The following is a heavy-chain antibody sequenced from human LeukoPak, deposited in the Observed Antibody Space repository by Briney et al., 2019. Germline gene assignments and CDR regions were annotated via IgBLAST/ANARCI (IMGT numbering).Heavy chain of an antibody. CDR1: GFTFSSYG. CDR3: AKRSYYYYMDV. Sequence: PGGSLRLSRAASGFTFSSYGMHWVRQAPGKGLEWVAVISYDGSNKYYADSVKGRFTISRDNSKNTLYLQMNSLRAEDTAVYYCAKRSYYYYMDVWGKGTTVTVSS. CDR2: ISYDGSNK. V-gene: IGHV3-30*18. J-gene: IGHJ6*03.